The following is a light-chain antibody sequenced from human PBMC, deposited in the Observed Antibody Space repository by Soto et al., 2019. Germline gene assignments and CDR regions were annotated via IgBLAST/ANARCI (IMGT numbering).Light chain of an antibody. V-gene: IGKV1-5*03. Sequence: DIQMTQSPSTLSAFVGERVTITCRASQYVSSSLAWYQQKPGKAPKLMIYKTSILESGVPSRFSGSASGTEFTLIISSLQPDDFATYWCQQYNTYPWTFGQGTKVEIK. CDR1: QYVSSS. J-gene: IGKJ1*01. CDR3: QQYNTYPWT. CDR2: KTS.